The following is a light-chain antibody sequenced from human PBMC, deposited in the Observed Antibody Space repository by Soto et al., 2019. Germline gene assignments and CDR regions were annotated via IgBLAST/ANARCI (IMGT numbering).Light chain of an antibody. CDR2: SAS. J-gene: IGKJ5*01. CDR3: QQFGTSPPAIT. Sequence: IVLTQSPGTLSLSPGERATLSCRASQSVSSSYLVWYQQKTGQAPRLLIYSASTRATGIPDRFSDRVSGTDFTLTITRLEPDDFAVYYCQQFGTSPPAITFGQGTRL. V-gene: IGKV3-20*01. CDR1: QSVSSSY.